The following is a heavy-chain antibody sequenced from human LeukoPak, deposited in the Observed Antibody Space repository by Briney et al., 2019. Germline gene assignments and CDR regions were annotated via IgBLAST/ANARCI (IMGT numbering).Heavy chain of an antibody. J-gene: IGHJ4*02. Sequence: TSETLSLTCAVYGGSFSGYYWSWIRQPPGKGLEWIGEINHSGSTNYNPSLKSRVTISVDTSKNQFSLKLSSVTAADTAVYYCARAPNEYYYDSSGYYYLEYDYWGQGTLVTVSS. CDR3: ARAPNEYYYDSSGYYYLEYDY. CDR1: GGSFSGYY. CDR2: INHSGST. D-gene: IGHD3-22*01. V-gene: IGHV4-34*01.